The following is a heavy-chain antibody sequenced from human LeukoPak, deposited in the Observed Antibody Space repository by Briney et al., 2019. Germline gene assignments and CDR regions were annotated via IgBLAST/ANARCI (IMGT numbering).Heavy chain of an antibody. CDR3: VKGFYYNSRTYSSPLNY. Sequence: PGRSLRLSCVASGLTFDSNVMNWVRQAPDKGLEWVAFISYDGTTKFYAVSVKGRFTISRDSSKNILYLQMNSLRTEDTAVYYCVKGFYYNSRTYSSPLNYWGQGTLVTVSS. CDR2: ISYDGTTK. CDR1: GLTFDSNV. J-gene: IGHJ4*02. V-gene: IGHV3-30*18. D-gene: IGHD3-22*01.